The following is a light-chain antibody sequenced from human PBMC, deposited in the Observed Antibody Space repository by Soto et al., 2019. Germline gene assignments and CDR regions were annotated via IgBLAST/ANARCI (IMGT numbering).Light chain of an antibody. Sequence: QSALTQPASVSGSPGQSITISCTGTSRDIGAYNYVSWYQQHPDKAPKIMIYDVNIRPSGVSNRFSGSKSGNTASLTISGRQAEDEADYYCTSWTTSTTMIFGGGTQLTVL. CDR1: SRDIGAYNY. CDR3: TSWTTSTTMI. V-gene: IGLV2-14*03. J-gene: IGLJ2*01. CDR2: DVN.